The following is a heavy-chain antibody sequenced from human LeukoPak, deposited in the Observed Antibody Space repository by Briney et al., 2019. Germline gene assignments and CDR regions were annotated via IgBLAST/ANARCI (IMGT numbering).Heavy chain of an antibody. Sequence: PGGTLRLSCAASGFTFSTYAMRWVRQAPGKGLEWVSAISGSGGFTVYADSVKGRFTVSRDNYKNTLYLQMNSLSAEDTAIYYCAKAGLCSGDSCYYFDYWGQGTLVTVSS. CDR1: GFTFSTYA. D-gene: IGHD2-15*01. V-gene: IGHV3-23*01. CDR2: ISGSGGFT. CDR3: AKAGLCSGDSCYYFDY. J-gene: IGHJ4*02.